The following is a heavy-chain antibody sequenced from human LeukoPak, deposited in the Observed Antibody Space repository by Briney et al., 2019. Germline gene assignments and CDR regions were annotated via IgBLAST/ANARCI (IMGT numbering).Heavy chain of an antibody. V-gene: IGHV3-53*01. Sequence: PGGSLRLSCAASGFTFSSYAMSWVRQAPGKGLEWVSVIYSGGSTYYADSVKGRFTISRDNSKNTLYLQMNSLRAEDTAVYYCAREQGGYWGQGTLVTVSS. CDR2: IYSGGST. CDR1: GFTFSSYA. CDR3: AREQGGY. D-gene: IGHD3-16*01. J-gene: IGHJ4*02.